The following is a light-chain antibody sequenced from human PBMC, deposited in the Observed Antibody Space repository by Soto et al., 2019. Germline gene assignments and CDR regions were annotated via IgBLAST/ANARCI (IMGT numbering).Light chain of an antibody. V-gene: IGKV3-20*01. Sequence: EIVLTQSPGTLSLSPGERATLSCRASQSVSSSYLAWYQQKPGQAPRLLIYGASSRATGIPDRFSGSESGTDFTLTISRREPEDFAVYYCQQYGNSPWTFGQGTKVEIK. CDR2: GAS. CDR3: QQYGNSPWT. J-gene: IGKJ1*01. CDR1: QSVSSSY.